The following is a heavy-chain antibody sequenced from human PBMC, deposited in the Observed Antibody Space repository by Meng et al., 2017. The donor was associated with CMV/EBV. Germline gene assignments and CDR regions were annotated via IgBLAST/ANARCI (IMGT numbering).Heavy chain of an antibody. CDR3: ARSRSEWIQLWNSYYFDY. Sequence: ASVKVSCKASGYTFTSYGISWVRQAPGQGLEWMGWISAYNGNTNYAQKLQGRVTMTTDTSISTAYMELSSLRSEDTAVYYCARSRSEWIQLWNSYYFDYWGQGTLVTVSS. J-gene: IGHJ4*02. CDR2: ISAYNGNT. V-gene: IGHV1-18*01. CDR1: GYTFTSYG. D-gene: IGHD5-18*01.